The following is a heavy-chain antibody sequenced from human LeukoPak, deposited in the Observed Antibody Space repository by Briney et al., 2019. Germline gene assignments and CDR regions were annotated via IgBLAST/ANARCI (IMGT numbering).Heavy chain of an antibody. CDR1: GGSISSGSYD. Sequence: SETLSLTCTVSGGSISSGSYDWRWIRQPAGKGLEWIGRIYTSGSTNYNPSLKSRVTISVDTSKNQFSLKLSSVTAADTAVYYCARGSDDFSLFDYWGQGTLVTVSS. J-gene: IGHJ4*02. CDR3: ARGSDDFSLFDY. CDR2: IYTSGST. D-gene: IGHD3-3*01. V-gene: IGHV4-61*02.